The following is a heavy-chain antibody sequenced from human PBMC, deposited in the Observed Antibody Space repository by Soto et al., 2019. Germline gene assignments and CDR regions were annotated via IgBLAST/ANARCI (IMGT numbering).Heavy chain of an antibody. CDR3: ARGRGYSGYTKPNLDPFLDP. V-gene: IGHV4-34*01. Sequence: SETLSLTGAVYGGSFSGYYCSWIRQPPWKGLEWIGEINHSGSTNYNPSLKSRVTISVDTSKNQFSLKLSSVTAADTAVYYCARGRGYSGYTKPNLDPFLDPWGQGTLVAVSS. CDR1: GGSFSGYY. D-gene: IGHD5-12*01. CDR2: INHSGST. J-gene: IGHJ5*02.